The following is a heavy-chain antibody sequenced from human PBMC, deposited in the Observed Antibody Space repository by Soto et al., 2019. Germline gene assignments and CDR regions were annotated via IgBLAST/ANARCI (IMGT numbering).Heavy chain of an antibody. CDR1: GFSFSRYS. CDR2: ISRSSSHT. J-gene: IGHJ6*02. V-gene: IGHV3-21*01. CDR3: ARWEDGSGTYSYYCYGMDV. D-gene: IGHD3-10*01. Sequence: GGSLRLSGAASGFSFSRYSRNWVRQAPGRGVEWVSSISRSSSHTYFADSVKGRFTISRDNAKISLYLQLNTLRAEDTAVYYCARWEDGSGTYSYYCYGMDVWGQGTTVTVSS.